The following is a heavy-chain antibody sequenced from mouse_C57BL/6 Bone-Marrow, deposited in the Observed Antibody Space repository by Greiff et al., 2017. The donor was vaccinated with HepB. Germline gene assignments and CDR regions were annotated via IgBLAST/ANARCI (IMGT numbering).Heavy chain of an antibody. Sequence: QVQLQQPGAELVKPGASVKLSCKASGYTFTSYWMQWVKQRPGQGLEWIGEIDPSDSYTNYNQKFKGKATLTVDTSSSTAYMQLSSRTSEDSAVYYCARKDLGPHYFDYWGQGTTLTVSS. CDR2: IDPSDSYT. CDR3: ARKDLGPHYFDY. CDR1: GYTFTSYW. V-gene: IGHV1-50*01. J-gene: IGHJ2*01. D-gene: IGHD4-1*01.